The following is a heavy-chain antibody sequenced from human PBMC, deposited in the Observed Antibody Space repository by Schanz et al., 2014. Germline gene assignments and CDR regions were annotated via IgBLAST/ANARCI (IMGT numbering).Heavy chain of an antibody. CDR2: ISASGGDT. Sequence: EVQLVDSGGGLVKPGGSLRLSCTASGFPFSDYFMAWIRQPPGRGLEWVSVISASGGDTYYADSVKGRFTISRDNSKNTLYLQMNSLRAEDTAVYYCAKVRYSSGWRGDYFDEWGQGTLVTVAS. V-gene: IGHV3-23*04. CDR3: AKVRYSSGWRGDYFDE. J-gene: IGHJ4*02. D-gene: IGHD6-25*01. CDR1: GFPFSDYF.